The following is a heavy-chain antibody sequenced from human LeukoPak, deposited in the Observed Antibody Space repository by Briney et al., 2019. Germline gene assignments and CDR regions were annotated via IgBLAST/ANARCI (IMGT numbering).Heavy chain of an antibody. J-gene: IGHJ5*02. CDR3: AKVAYDSSGLLSP. CDR2: ISYDGSNK. Sequence: PGGSLRLSCAASGFTFSSYGMHWVRQAPGKGLEWVAVISYDGSNKYYADSVKGRFTISRDNSKNTLYLQMNSLRAEDTTVYYCAKVAYDSSGLLSPWGQGTLVTDSS. CDR1: GFTFSSYG. D-gene: IGHD3-22*01. V-gene: IGHV3-30*18.